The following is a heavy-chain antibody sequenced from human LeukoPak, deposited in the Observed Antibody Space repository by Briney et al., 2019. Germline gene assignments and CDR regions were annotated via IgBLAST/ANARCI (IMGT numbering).Heavy chain of an antibody. CDR3: ARVRPYTIFGVVIKSDFDY. D-gene: IGHD3-3*01. V-gene: IGHV1-2*02. CDR1: GYTFTGYY. CDR2: INPNSGGT. J-gene: IGHJ4*02. Sequence: ASVKVSCKASGYTFTGYYMYWVRQAPGQGLEWMGWINPNSGGTNYAQKFQGRVTMTRDTSISTAYMELSRLRSDDTAVYYCARVRPYTIFGVVIKSDFDYWGQGTLVTVSS.